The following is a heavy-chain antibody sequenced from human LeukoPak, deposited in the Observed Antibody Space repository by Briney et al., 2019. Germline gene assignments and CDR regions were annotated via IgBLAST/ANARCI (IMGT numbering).Heavy chain of an antibody. J-gene: IGHJ4*02. V-gene: IGHV3-53*01. D-gene: IGHD3-16*01. CDR1: GFTVSSNY. Sequence: GGSLRLSCAASGFTVSSNYMNWVRQAPGKGLEWVSAMYSDGRTYYADSVKGRFTISRDKSKHTLYVQLNSLRAEDTAVYFCARDASGGGIMDYWGQGTLVTVSS. CDR3: ARDASGGGIMDY. CDR2: MYSDGRT.